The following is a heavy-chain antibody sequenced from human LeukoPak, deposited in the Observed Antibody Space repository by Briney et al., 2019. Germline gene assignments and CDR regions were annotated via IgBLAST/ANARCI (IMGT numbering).Heavy chain of an antibody. Sequence: PGGSLRLSCAASGFTFSSYAMSWVRQAPGKGLEWVSAISGSGGSTYYADSVKGRFTISRDNSKNALYLQMNSLRAEDTAVYYCAKANGNSRGAYDYWGQGTLVTVSS. CDR3: AKANGNSRGAYDY. CDR1: GFTFSSYA. D-gene: IGHD4-23*01. V-gene: IGHV3-23*01. CDR2: ISGSGGST. J-gene: IGHJ4*02.